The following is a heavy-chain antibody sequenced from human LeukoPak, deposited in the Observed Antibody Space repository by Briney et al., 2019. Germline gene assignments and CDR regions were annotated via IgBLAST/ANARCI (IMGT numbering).Heavy chain of an antibody. Sequence: GGSLRLSCAASGFTFGSYYMTWARQASGKGLEWVSTISDSGGRTYYADSVKGRFTISRDNSKNTLYLQMNSLRAEDTAVYYCAKDQRQWLVGPDYWGQGTLVTVSS. J-gene: IGHJ4*02. V-gene: IGHV3-23*01. CDR3: AKDQRQWLVGPDY. D-gene: IGHD6-19*01. CDR2: ISDSGGRT. CDR1: GFTFGSYY.